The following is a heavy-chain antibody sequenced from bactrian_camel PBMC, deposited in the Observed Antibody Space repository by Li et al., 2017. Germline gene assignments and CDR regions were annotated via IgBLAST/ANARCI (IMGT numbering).Heavy chain of an antibody. CDR1: GDTFPSHC. Sequence: HVQLVESGGDSVQPGGSLTLSCVNSGDTFPSHCMGWFRQAPGKEREGVARICTPNGATIYADSVKGRFTISQDSAKKTVPLQMNDVKTEDTAIYYCAGKTHFRAAAGPWDDFGFWALGTQVTVS. CDR2: ICTPNGAT. J-gene: IGHJ6*01. V-gene: IGHV3S63*01. D-gene: IGHD6*01. CDR3: AGKTHFRAAAGPWDDFGF.